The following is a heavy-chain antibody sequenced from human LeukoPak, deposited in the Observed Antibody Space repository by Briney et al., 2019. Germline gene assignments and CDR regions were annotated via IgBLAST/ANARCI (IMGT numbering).Heavy chain of an antibody. Sequence: ASVKVSCKASGYTFTSYGISWVRQAPGQGLEWMGIINPSGGSTSYAQKFQGRVTMTRDMSTSTDYMELSSLRSEDTAVYYCARDNSVEDAAWWFDPWGQGTLVTVSS. V-gene: IGHV1-46*01. J-gene: IGHJ5*02. CDR3: ARDNSVEDAAWWFDP. CDR2: INPSGGST. D-gene: IGHD2-15*01. CDR1: GYTFTSYG.